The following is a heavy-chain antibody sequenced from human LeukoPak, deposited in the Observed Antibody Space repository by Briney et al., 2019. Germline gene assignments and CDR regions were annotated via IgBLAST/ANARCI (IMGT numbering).Heavy chain of an antibody. D-gene: IGHD6-13*01. CDR3: ARDAAAAGRYYYYMDV. Sequence: ASVKVSCKASGYTFTSYYKHWVRQAPGQGLEWMGIINPSGGSTSYAQKFQGRVTMTRDMSTSTVYMELSSLRSEDTAVYYCARDAAAAGRYYYYMDVWGKGTTVTVSS. J-gene: IGHJ6*03. CDR1: GYTFTSYY. CDR2: INPSGGST. V-gene: IGHV1-46*01.